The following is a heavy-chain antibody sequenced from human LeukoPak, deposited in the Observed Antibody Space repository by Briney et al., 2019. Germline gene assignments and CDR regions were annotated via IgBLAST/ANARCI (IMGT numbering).Heavy chain of an antibody. CDR2: IIPIFGTA. CDR1: GGTFSSYA. J-gene: IGHJ6*02. CDR3: ARGEDYYYGMDV. V-gene: IGHV1-69*13. Sequence: ASVKVSCKASGGTFSSYAISWVRQAPGQGLEWLGGIIPIFGTANYAQNFQGRVTITADESTSTAYMELSSLRSEDTAVYYCARGEDYYYGMDVWGQGTTVTVSS.